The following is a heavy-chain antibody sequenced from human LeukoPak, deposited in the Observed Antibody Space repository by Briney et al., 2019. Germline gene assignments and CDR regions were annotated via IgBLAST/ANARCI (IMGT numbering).Heavy chain of an antibody. V-gene: IGHV3-9*01. J-gene: IGHJ4*02. Sequence: GGSLRLSCAASGFTFDDYAMHWVRQAPGKGLEWVSGISWNSGSIGYADSVKGRFTISRDNAKNSLYLQMNSLRAEDTALYYCAKDKHDGMVRGVIIPYYFDYWGQGTLVTVSS. CDR3: AKDKHDGMVRGVIIPYYFDY. CDR1: GFTFDDYA. CDR2: ISWNSGSI. D-gene: IGHD3-10*01.